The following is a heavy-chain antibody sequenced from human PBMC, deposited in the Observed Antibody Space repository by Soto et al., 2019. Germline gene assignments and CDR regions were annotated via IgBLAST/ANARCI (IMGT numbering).Heavy chain of an antibody. J-gene: IGHJ4*02. Sequence: EVQLLESGGGLVQPGGSLRLSCAASGFTFSSYTMRWVRQAPGKGLEWVSAISGSGDSTYYADSVKGRLTISRDNSKNTLYLQMNSLRAEDTAVYYCERRAHGLYFDYWGQGTLVTVSS. CDR2: ISGSGDST. CDR3: ERRAHGLYFDY. CDR1: GFTFSSYT. V-gene: IGHV3-23*01.